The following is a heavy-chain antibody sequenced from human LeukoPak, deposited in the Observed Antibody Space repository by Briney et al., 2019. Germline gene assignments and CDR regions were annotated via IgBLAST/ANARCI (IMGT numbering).Heavy chain of an antibody. D-gene: IGHD5-12*01. CDR2: IYYSGST. CDR1: AGSITSSSYY. Sequence: SETLSLTCTVSAGSITSSSYYWGWIRQPPGKGLEWIGGIYYSGSTYYNPSLKSRLTISVDTSKNQFSLRLSSVTAADTAVYYCAGNSGYDFYRFDYWGQGTLVTVSS. J-gene: IGHJ4*02. V-gene: IGHV4-39*01. CDR3: AGNSGYDFYRFDY.